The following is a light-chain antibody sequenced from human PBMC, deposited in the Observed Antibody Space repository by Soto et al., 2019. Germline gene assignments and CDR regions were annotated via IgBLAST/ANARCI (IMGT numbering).Light chain of an antibody. CDR2: GAS. V-gene: IGKV3-15*01. CDR1: QGVDSN. Sequence: DTVLTQSPGTLSVSPGERATLSCWASQGVDSNLAWYQQKPGQAPRVLIYGASTRATGIPARFSGSGSGTEFTLTISSLQPEDFAIYYCQQYSDWHRTFGQGTKVDIK. CDR3: QQYSDWHRT. J-gene: IGKJ1*01.